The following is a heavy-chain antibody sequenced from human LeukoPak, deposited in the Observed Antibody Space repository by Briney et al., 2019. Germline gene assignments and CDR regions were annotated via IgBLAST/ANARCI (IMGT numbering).Heavy chain of an antibody. CDR3: ARDFTGTTSSIFDY. D-gene: IGHD1-14*01. CDR2: VFYDGSNK. Sequence: PGGSPRLSCAASGFTFTSYALHWVRQAPGKGLEWVAVVFYDGSNKYYADSVKGRFTVSRDNSRNTLHLQMNGLRPEDTAVYYCARDFTGTTSSIFDYWGPGTPVIVSS. J-gene: IGHJ4*02. CDR1: GFTFTSYA. V-gene: IGHV3-30*04.